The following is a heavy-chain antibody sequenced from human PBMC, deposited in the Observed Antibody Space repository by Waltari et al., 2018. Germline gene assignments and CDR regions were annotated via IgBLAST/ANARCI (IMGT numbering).Heavy chain of an antibody. V-gene: IGHV4-39*01. Sequence: QLQLQESGPGVVKPSETLSLTCTVSGGPISSSSYYWGWIREPPGKGLEWIGSMYYSGTTFYNPSLKSRITISVDTSKNQFSLKLNSVIAADTAVYYCVRQFLWFGELSEFDYWGQGTQVTVSS. CDR2: MYYSGTT. CDR3: VRQFLWFGELSEFDY. D-gene: IGHD3-10*01. CDR1: GGPISSSSYY. J-gene: IGHJ4*02.